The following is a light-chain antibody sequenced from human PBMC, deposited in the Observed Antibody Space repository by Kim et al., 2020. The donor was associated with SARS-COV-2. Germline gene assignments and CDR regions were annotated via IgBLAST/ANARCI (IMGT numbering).Light chain of an antibody. Sequence: SPGERATLSCRASQSFGTNLAWYQQKPGQAPTLLLYGTSIRATGIPARFSGGGSGTEFPLTISSLQSEDFAVYYCQQYNNWPLPCTLGQGTKLEI. J-gene: IGKJ2*02. CDR2: GTS. CDR3: QQYNNWPLPCT. V-gene: IGKV3-15*01. CDR1: QSFGTN.